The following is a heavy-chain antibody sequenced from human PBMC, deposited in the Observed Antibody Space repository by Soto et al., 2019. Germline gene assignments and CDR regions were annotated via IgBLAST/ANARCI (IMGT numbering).Heavy chain of an antibody. D-gene: IGHD3-10*01. CDR3: ARSQFRGYGSGSSYSFDDAFDI. J-gene: IGHJ3*02. CDR2: IYSGGST. CDR1: GFTVSSNY. Sequence: PGGSLRLSCAASGFTVSSNYMSWVRQAPGKGLEWVSVIYSGGSTYYADSVKGRFTISRDNSKNTLYLQMNSLRAEDTAVYYCARSQFRGYGSGSSYSFDDAFDIWGQGTMVTVSS. V-gene: IGHV3-66*01.